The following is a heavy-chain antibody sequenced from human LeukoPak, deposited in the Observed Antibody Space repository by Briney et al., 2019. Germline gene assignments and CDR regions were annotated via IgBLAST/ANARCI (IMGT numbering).Heavy chain of an antibody. CDR2: VHTSGTT. D-gene: IGHD2-21*02. V-gene: IGHV4-4*07. J-gene: IGHJ2*01. Sequence: SETLSLTRTVSGGSISTKYWSWIRQPAGKGLEWIGRVHTSGTTHYNPSLRSRVTISVGNSKNQFSLNLTSVTATDTAVYYCARDLGQRGVVTAHYWYFDLWGRGTLVTVSS. CDR1: GGSISTKY. CDR3: ARDLGQRGVVTAHYWYFDL.